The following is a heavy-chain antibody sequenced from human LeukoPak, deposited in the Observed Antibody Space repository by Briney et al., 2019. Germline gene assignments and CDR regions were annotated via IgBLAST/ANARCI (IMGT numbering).Heavy chain of an antibody. Sequence: SETLSLTCTVSGGSISSGGYYWSWIRQHPGKGLEWIGYIYYSGSTYYNPSLKSRVTISVDTSKNQFSLKLSSVTAADTAVYYCARSLTERFDYWGQGTLVTVSS. CDR2: IYYSGST. D-gene: IGHD1-14*01. V-gene: IGHV4-31*03. CDR3: ARSLTERFDY. J-gene: IGHJ4*02. CDR1: GGSISSGGYY.